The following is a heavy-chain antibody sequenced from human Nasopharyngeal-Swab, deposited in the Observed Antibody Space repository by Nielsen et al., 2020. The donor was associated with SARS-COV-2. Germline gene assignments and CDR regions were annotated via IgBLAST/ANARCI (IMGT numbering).Heavy chain of an antibody. Sequence: WLRQPPGKGLEWIGEINHSGSTNYNPSLKSRVTISVDTSKNQFSLKLSSVTAADTAVYYCASNYGDYAESRARFDYWGQGTLVTVSS. CDR3: ASNYGDYAESRARFDY. V-gene: IGHV4-34*01. D-gene: IGHD4-17*01. J-gene: IGHJ4*02. CDR2: INHSGST.